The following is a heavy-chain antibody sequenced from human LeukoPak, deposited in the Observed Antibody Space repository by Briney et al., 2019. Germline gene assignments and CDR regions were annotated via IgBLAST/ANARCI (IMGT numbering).Heavy chain of an antibody. V-gene: IGHV4-34*01. CDR2: INHSGST. CDR3: ARSLYYYGSDSFDI. Sequence: SGTLSLTCAVYGGSFSGYYWSWIRQPPGKGLEWIGEINHSGSTNYNPSLKSRVTISVDTSKNQFSLKLSSVTAADTAVYYCARSLYYYGSDSFDIWGQGTMVSVSS. CDR1: GGSFSGYY. D-gene: IGHD3-10*01. J-gene: IGHJ3*02.